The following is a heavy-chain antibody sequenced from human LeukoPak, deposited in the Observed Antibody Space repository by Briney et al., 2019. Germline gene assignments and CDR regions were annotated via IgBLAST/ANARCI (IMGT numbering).Heavy chain of an antibody. CDR3: AKAGGRGSYYPYFDY. CDR2: ISYDGSNK. J-gene: IGHJ4*02. D-gene: IGHD1-26*01. V-gene: IGHV3-30*18. CDR1: GFTFSSYG. Sequence: LPGGSLRLSCAASGFTFSSYGMHWVRQAPGKGLEWVAVISYDGSNKYYADSVKGRFTISRDNSKNTLYLQMNSLRAEDAAVYYCAKAGGRGSYYPYFDYWGQGTLVTVSS.